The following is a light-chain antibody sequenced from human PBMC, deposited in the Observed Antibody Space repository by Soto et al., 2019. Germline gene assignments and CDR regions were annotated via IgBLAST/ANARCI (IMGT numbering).Light chain of an antibody. V-gene: IGLV2-14*01. CDR1: SSDVGGYNY. CDR3: SSYTSSSTLGVV. CDR2: DVS. Sequence: QSVLTQPASVSGSPGQSITISCTGTSSDVGGYNYVSWYQQHPGKAPKLMIYDVSNRPSGVSNRFSGSKSGNTASLTISGLQAEDAADYYCSSYTSSSTLGVVFGGGTQLTVL. J-gene: IGLJ2*01.